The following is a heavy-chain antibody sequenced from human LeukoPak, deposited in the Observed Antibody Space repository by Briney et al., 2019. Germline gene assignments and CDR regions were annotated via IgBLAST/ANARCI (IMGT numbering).Heavy chain of an antibody. V-gene: IGHV3-7*01. CDR3: VVVPAANTGLNWFDP. CDR1: GFTFSSYW. J-gene: IGHJ5*02. Sequence: PGGSLRLSCAASGFTFSSYWMSWVRQAPGKGLEWVANIKQDGSEKYYVDSVKGRFTISRDNAKNSLYLQMNSLRAEDTAVYYCVVVPAANTGLNWFDPWGQGTLVTVSS. CDR2: IKQDGSEK. D-gene: IGHD2-2*01.